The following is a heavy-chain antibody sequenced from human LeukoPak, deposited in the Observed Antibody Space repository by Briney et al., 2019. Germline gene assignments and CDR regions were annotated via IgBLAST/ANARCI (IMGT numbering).Heavy chain of an antibody. CDR2: IIPILGIA. V-gene: IGHV1-69*04. CDR3: ARGIAAAGRFDP. J-gene: IGHJ5*02. CDR1: GGTFSSYA. D-gene: IGHD6-13*01. Sequence: SVKVSCKASGGTFSSYAISWVRQAPGQGLEWMGRIIPILGIANYAQKFQGRVTITADKSTSTAYMELSSLRSEDTAVYYCARGIAAAGRFDPWGQGTLVTVSS.